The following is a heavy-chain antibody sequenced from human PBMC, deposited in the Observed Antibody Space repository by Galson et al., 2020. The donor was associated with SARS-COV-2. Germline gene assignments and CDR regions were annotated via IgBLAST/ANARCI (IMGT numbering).Heavy chain of an antibody. CDR3: ATAYAFGGTMPADY. J-gene: IGHJ4*02. CDR1: GYTLTELS. D-gene: IGHD3-16*01. V-gene: IGHV1-24*01. Sequence: ASVKVSCKVSGYTLTELSMHWVRQAPGKGLEWMGGFDPEDGETIYAQKFQGRVTMTEDTSTDTAYMELSSLRSEDTAVYYCATAYAFGGTMPADYWGQGTLVTVSS. CDR2: FDPEDGET.